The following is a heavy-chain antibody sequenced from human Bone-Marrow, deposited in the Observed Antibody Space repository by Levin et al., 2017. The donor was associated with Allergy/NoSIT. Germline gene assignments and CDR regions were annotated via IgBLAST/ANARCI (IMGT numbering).Heavy chain of an antibody. J-gene: IGHJ6*02. V-gene: IGHV3-74*01. D-gene: IGHD3-3*01. CDR1: GFTFNRHW. CDR3: ARLGTISGGFLAEYYNGFDV. CDR2: IDRDGSFI. Sequence: GGSLRLSCVASGFTFNRHWMHWVRQAPGKEPVWVARIDRDGSFIDYVDSVKGRFTISRDNAKNSVYLEMNSLRAEDTAVYYCARLGTISGGFLAEYYNGFDVWGQGTTVTVSS.